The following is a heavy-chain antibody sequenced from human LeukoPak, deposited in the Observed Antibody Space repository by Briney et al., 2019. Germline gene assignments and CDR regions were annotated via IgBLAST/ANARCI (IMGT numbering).Heavy chain of an antibody. J-gene: IGHJ4*02. CDR2: ISSSSTI. D-gene: IGHD2-2*01. V-gene: IGHV3-48*01. Sequence: PGGSLRLSCAASGFTFSSYSMNWVRQAPGKGLEWVSYISSSSTIYYADSVKGRFTISGDNAKNSLYLQMNSLRAEDTAVYYCARSTLGYCSSTSCSLDYWGQGTLVTVSS. CDR1: GFTFSSYS. CDR3: ARSTLGYCSSTSCSLDY.